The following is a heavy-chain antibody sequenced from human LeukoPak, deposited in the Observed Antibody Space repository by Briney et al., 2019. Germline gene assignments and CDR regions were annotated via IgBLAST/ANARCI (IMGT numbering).Heavy chain of an antibody. CDR1: GYTFTSYG. V-gene: IGHV1-18*01. Sequence: GASVTVSFTASGYTFTSYGISWVRQAPGQGLEWMGWISAYNGNTNYAQKLQGRVTMTTDTSTSTAYMELRSLRSDDTAVYYCARVLYGITGPYYYYYGMDVWGQGTTVTVSS. J-gene: IGHJ6*02. CDR3: ARVLYGITGPYYYYYGMDV. D-gene: IGHD1-20*01. CDR2: ISAYNGNT.